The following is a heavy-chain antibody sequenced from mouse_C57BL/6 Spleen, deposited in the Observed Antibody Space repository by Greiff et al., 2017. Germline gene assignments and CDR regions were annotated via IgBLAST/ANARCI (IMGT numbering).Heavy chain of an antibody. V-gene: IGHV5-12*01. Sequence: EVMLVESGGGLVQPGGSLKLSCAASGFTFSAYSLYWVRQTPEKSLEWVAYISNGGGNTYYPDTVKGRFTISRDKAKNTLYLQMSRLKSEDTAMYYCARRGTSYAMDYWGQGTSVTVSS. CDR3: ARRGTSYAMDY. CDR2: ISNGGGNT. J-gene: IGHJ4*01. CDR1: GFTFSAYS.